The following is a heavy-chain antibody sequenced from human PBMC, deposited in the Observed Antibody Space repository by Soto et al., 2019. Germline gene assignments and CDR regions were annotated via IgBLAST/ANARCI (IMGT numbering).Heavy chain of an antibody. CDR1: GFHFSDHY. J-gene: IGHJ4*02. V-gene: IGHV3-11*01. CDR2: ISSSGSTI. CDR3: ARDPPDY. Sequence: GPLSLPRAAFGFHFSDHYIPWIRQAPGKGLEWVSYISSSGSTIYYADSVKGRFTISRDNAKNSLYLQMNSLRAEDTAVYYCARDPPDYWGQGTLVTVSS.